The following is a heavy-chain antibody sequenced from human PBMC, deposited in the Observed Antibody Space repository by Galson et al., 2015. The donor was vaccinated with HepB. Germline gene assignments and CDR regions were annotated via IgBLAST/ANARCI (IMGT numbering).Heavy chain of an antibody. CDR3: ARVAYCGGDCYENWFDP. J-gene: IGHJ5*02. CDR1: GFTFGNYA. CDR2: ISGGGGST. D-gene: IGHD2-21*02. Sequence: SLRLSCAASGFTFGNYAMSWVRQAPGKGLEWVSAISGGGGSTDYADSVKGRFTISRDNAKNSLYLQMNSLRAEDTALYHCARVAYCGGDCYENWFDPWGQGTLVTVSS. V-gene: IGHV3-23*01.